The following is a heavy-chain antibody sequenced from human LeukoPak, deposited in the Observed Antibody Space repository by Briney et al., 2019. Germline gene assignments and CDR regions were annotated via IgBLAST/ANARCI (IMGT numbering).Heavy chain of an antibody. CDR1: GFTFSSYG. CDR2: IWYDGSNK. CDR3: ARDRDEYCTNGVCYTGWLDP. D-gene: IGHD2-8*01. J-gene: IGHJ5*02. Sequence: GGSLRLSCAACGFTFSSYGMHWVRQAPGKGLEWVAVIWYDGSNKYYADSVKGRFTISRDNSKNTLYLQMNSLRAEDTAVYYCARDRDEYCTNGVCYTGWLDPWGQGTLVTVSS. V-gene: IGHV3-33*01.